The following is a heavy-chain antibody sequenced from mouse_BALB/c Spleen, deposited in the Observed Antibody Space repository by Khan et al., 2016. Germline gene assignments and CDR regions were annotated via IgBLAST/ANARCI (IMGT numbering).Heavy chain of an antibody. D-gene: IGHD1-1*01. CDR3: AKYYGSSYVCDMDY. V-gene: IGHV3-8*02. J-gene: IGHJ4*01. CDR1: GDSITSGY. CDR2: ISYSGGT. Sequence: EVQLQESGPSLVKPSQTLSLTCSVTGDSITSGYWNWIRKFPGNKLEYMGYISYSGGTYNNPSLKSRISITRDTSKNQYYLQLNSVTTEDTGTYXCAKYYGSSYVCDMDYWGQGPSVTVSS.